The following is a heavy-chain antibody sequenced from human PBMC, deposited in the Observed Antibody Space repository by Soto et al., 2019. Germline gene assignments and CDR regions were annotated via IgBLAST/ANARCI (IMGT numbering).Heavy chain of an antibody. D-gene: IGHD2-21*02. CDR1: GFTFSSYS. J-gene: IGHJ3*02. V-gene: IGHV3-21*01. Sequence: PGGSLRLSCAASGFTFSSYSMNWVRQAPGKGLEWVSSISSSSSYIYYADSVKGRFTISRDNAKNSLYLQMNSLRAEDTAVYYCARDRAVTAIGSFQGETEGAFDIWGQGKMVIVSS. CDR3: ARDRAVTAIGSFQGETEGAFDI. CDR2: ISSSSSYI.